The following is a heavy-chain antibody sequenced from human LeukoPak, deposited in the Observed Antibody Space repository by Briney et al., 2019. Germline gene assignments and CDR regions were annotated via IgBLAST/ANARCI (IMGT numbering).Heavy chain of an antibody. Sequence: SETLSLTCTVSGGSISSSSYYWGWIRQPPGEGLEWIGSIYYSGSTYYNPSLKSRVTISVDTSKNQFSLKLSSVTAADTAVYYCARLKDYFNAADYWGQGTLVTVSS. CDR2: IYYSGST. CDR3: ARLKDYFNAADY. D-gene: IGHD2/OR15-2a*01. J-gene: IGHJ4*02. V-gene: IGHV4-39*01. CDR1: GGSISSSSYY.